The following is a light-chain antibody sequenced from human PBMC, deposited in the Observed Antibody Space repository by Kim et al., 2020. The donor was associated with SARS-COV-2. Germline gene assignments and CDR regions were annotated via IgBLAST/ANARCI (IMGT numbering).Light chain of an antibody. CDR1: KLGDKY. CDR3: QAWDSNRFYVV. CDR2: QDT. J-gene: IGLJ2*01. V-gene: IGLV3-1*01. Sequence: SYELTQPPSVSVSPGQTASITCSGDKLGDKYACWYQQKPGQSPVLVIYQDTKRPSGIPERFSGSNSGNTATLTISGTQAMGEADYYCQAWDSNRFYVVFG.